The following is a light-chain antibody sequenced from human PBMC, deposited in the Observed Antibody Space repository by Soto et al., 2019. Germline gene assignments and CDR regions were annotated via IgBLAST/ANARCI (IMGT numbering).Light chain of an antibody. J-gene: IGKJ4*01. CDR3: QQYYSTPLT. CDR1: QRVLFNSDNKNY. CDR2: WAS. Sequence: DIVMTQSPDSLAVSLGERATIRCKSSQRVLFNSDNKNYLSWYQQKPGQPPKLLIYWASIRESGVPDRFSGSGSGTDFTLTISSLQAEDVAFYYCQQYYSTPLTFGGGTKVEI. V-gene: IGKV4-1*01.